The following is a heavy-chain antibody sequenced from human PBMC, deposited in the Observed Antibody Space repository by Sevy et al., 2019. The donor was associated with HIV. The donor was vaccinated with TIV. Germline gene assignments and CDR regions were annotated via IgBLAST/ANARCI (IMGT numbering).Heavy chain of an antibody. CDR3: TRDSGYDPNYVPGHY. J-gene: IGHJ4*02. CDR2: ISSSSSTM. CDR1: EFSFSSYS. V-gene: IGHV3-48*01. Sequence: GGSLRLSCAASEFSFSSYSMNWVRQAPGQGLEWVSYISSSSSTMYYADSVKGRFTISRDNSKNKLYLEMTSLRVEDTAVYYCTRDSGYDPNYVPGHYWGQGTPVTVSS. D-gene: IGHD4-4*01.